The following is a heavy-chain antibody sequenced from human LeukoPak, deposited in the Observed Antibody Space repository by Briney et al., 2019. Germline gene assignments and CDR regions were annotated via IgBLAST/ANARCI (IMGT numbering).Heavy chain of an antibody. CDR3: ARINTIFDYYFDY. J-gene: IGHJ4*02. CDR1: GGTFSSYA. V-gene: IGHV1-69*13. Sequence: SVKVSCXASGGTFSSYAISWVRQAHGQGLEWMGGIIPIFGTANYAQKFQGRVTITADESTSTAYMELSSQRSEDTAVYYCARINTIFDYYFDYWGQGTLVTVSS. D-gene: IGHD3-3*01. CDR2: IIPIFGTA.